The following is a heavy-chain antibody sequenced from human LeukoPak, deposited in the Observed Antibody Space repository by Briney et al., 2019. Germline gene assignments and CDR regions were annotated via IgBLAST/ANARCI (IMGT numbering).Heavy chain of an antibody. D-gene: IGHD3-10*01. CDR1: GFTFSSYA. V-gene: IGHV3-23*01. J-gene: IGHJ4*02. CDR3: AKILGSATYYYGSGSYYPFDY. CDR2: ISGSGGST. Sequence: GGSLRLSCAASGFTFSSYAMSWVRQAPGKGLEWVSAISGSGGSTYYADSVKGRFTISRGNSKNTLYLQMNSLRAEDTAVYYCAKILGSATYYYGSGSYYPFDYWGQGTLVTVSS.